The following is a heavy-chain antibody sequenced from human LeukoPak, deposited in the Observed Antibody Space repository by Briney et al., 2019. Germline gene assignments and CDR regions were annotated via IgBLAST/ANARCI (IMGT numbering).Heavy chain of an antibody. CDR3: ANDPRSWGNYMDV. D-gene: IGHD6-13*01. CDR1: GFPFSSYG. Sequence: GGPLRLSCAASGFPFSSYGMHWVRQAPGKGLEWVAVIWYDGSNKYYADSVKGRFTISRDNSKNTLYLQMISLRAEDTAVYYCANDPRSWGNYMDVWGKGTTVTVSS. V-gene: IGHV3-33*06. CDR2: IWYDGSNK. J-gene: IGHJ6*03.